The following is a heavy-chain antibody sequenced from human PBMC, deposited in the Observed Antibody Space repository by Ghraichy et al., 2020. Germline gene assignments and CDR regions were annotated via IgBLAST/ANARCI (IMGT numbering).Heavy chain of an antibody. CDR1: GFTFSSCA. V-gene: IGHV3-23*01. CDR3: AKARGDTYGYRYMDY. J-gene: IGHJ4*02. CDR2: GRGDAIRT. D-gene: IGHD2-2*03. Sequence: GESLNISCAASGFTFSSCAMNWVRQAPGKGVEWVATGRGDAIRTFYADSVKGRFTISRDNSKNTLFLQMNSLRDEDTAVYYCAKARGDTYGYRYMDYWGQGPLVTVSP.